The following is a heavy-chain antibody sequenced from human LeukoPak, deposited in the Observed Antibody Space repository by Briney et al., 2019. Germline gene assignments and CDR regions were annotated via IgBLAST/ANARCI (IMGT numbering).Heavy chain of an antibody. D-gene: IGHD2-8*01. Sequence: GGSLRLSCVASGFTFSDFDMKWVRPTPEKGLEGGAIISSSDGGTYYIDSVKGRFTISRDNSKNMLNLQMNSLRAEDTAVYYCAKGTLGSCNGATCYPLDYWGQGTLVTVSS. CDR1: GFTFSDFD. J-gene: IGHJ4*02. V-gene: IGHV3-23*01. CDR2: ISSSDGGT. CDR3: AKGTLGSCNGATCYPLDY.